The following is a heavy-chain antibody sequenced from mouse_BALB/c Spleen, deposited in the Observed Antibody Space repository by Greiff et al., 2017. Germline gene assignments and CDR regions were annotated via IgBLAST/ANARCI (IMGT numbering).Heavy chain of an antibody. Sequence: EVQLVESGGGLVKPGGSLKLSCAASGFTFSSYAMSWVRQTPEKRLEWVASISSGGSTYYPDSVKGRFTISRDNARNILYLQMSSLRSEDTAMYYCARGWDYDGTGFAYWGQGTLVTVSA. J-gene: IGHJ3*01. D-gene: IGHD2-4*01. CDR2: ISSGGST. V-gene: IGHV5-6-5*01. CDR1: GFTFSSYA. CDR3: ARGWDYDGTGFAY.